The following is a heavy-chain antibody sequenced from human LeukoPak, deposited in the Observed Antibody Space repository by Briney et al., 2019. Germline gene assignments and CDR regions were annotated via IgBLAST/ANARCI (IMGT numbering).Heavy chain of an antibody. J-gene: IGHJ3*02. Sequence: PGGSLRLSCVASGFTFSNHDMHWVRQAPGKGLEWVASMRNDGSQIYHADSVEGRFTISRDNSKNTLYLQMNSLRVEDTAIYYCAKDMGRRIFGVAYDAFHIWGQGTMVTVSS. CDR3: AKDMGRRIFGVAYDAFHI. CDR1: GFTFSNHD. CDR2: MRNDGSQI. D-gene: IGHD3-3*01. V-gene: IGHV3-30*02.